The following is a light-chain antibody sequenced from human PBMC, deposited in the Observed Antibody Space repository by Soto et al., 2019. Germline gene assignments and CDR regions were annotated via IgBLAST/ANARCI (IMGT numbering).Light chain of an antibody. CDR1: HSVSTSY. CDR2: GAS. CDR3: QQYGTSLIT. V-gene: IGKV3-20*01. J-gene: IGKJ4*01. Sequence: EIVLTQSPATLSLSPGEGATLSCRASHSVSTSYFAWYQQKPGQAPRLLIYGASNSATDIPDRFSGSGSGTDFTLTISRLETEDFAVYYCQQYGTSLITFGGGTKVEIK.